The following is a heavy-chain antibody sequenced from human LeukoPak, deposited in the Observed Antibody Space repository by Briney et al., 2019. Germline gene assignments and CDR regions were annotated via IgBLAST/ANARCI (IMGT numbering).Heavy chain of an antibody. V-gene: IGHV3-23*01. D-gene: IGHD6-19*01. CDR3: AKDPTNIAVAGTSDY. CDR2: ISGSGGST. Sequence: GGSLRLFCAASGFTFSSYAMSWVRQAPGKGLERVPAISGSGGSTYYADSVKGRFTISRDNSKNTLYLQMNSLRAEDTAVYYCAKDPTNIAVAGTSDYWGQGTLVTVSS. J-gene: IGHJ4*02. CDR1: GFTFSSYA.